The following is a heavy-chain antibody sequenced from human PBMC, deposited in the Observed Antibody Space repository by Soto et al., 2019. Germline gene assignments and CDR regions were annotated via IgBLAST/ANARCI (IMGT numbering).Heavy chain of an antibody. Sequence: PGGSLRLSCAASGFTFDDYAMNWVRQAPGKGLEWVSSISSSSSYIYYADSVKGRFTISRDNAKNSLYLQMNSLRAEDTAVYYCARELGLDIVVVVAATTYGMDVWGQGTTVTVSS. CDR1: GFTFDDYA. CDR2: ISSSSSYI. J-gene: IGHJ6*02. CDR3: ARELGLDIVVVVAATTYGMDV. D-gene: IGHD2-15*01. V-gene: IGHV3-21*01.